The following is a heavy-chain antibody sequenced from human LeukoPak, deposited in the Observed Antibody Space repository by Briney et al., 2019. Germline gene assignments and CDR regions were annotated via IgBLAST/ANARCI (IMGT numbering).Heavy chain of an antibody. J-gene: IGHJ3*02. Sequence: GESLKISCKGSGYSFTSYWIGWVRQMPGKGLEWMGIIYPGDSDTRYSPSFQGQVTISADKSISTAYLQWSSLKALDTAMYYCARPGVVRGVNDAFDIWGQGTMVTVSS. CDR1: GYSFTSYW. V-gene: IGHV5-51*01. CDR2: IYPGDSDT. CDR3: ARPGVVRGVNDAFDI. D-gene: IGHD3-10*01.